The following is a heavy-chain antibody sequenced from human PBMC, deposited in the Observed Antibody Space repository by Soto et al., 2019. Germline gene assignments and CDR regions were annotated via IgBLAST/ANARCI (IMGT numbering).Heavy chain of an antibody. Sequence: EVQLVESGGGLVQPGGSLRLSCAASGFTFSSYEMNWVRQAPGKGLEWVSYISSSGSTIYYADSVKGRFTISRDNAKNSLYLQMNSLRAEDTALYYCAREIAAGGTGWFDPWGQGTLVTVSS. CDR2: ISSSGSTI. J-gene: IGHJ5*02. CDR1: GFTFSSYE. D-gene: IGHD6-13*01. CDR3: AREIAAGGTGWFDP. V-gene: IGHV3-48*03.